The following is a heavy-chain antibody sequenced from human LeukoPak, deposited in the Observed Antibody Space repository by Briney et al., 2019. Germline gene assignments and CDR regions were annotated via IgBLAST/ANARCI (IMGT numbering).Heavy chain of an antibody. CDR3: GRGSSDWNGMDV. V-gene: IGHV3-74*01. J-gene: IGHJ6*02. CDR2: IHIDGSRK. Sequence: GGSLRLSCAASGFTFSNHWMHWVRQVSGKGLVSVSRIHIDGSRKTYADSVKGRFTISRDNAKNTLYLQMNSLGVEDTAVYYCGRGSSDWNGMDVWGQGTTVTVSS. D-gene: IGHD6-19*01. CDR1: GFTFSNHW.